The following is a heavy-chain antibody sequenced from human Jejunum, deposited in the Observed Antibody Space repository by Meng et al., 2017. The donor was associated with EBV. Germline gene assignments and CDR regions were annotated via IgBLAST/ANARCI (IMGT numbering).Heavy chain of an antibody. CDR2: ISRIGDTI. CDR3: ARDPIRGYSSQGGFDY. CDR1: GFTFSDYD. V-gene: IGHV3-11*01. Sequence: PRVEPGGGWVKPGGSSRLSCAVSGFTFSDYDMCWIRQAPGKGLEWLSYISRIGDTIYYADSVKGRFTVSRDNAKNSLYLQMNSLGAEDTAVYYCARDPIRGYSSQGGFDYWGQGTLVTVSS. D-gene: IGHD5-12*01. J-gene: IGHJ4*02.